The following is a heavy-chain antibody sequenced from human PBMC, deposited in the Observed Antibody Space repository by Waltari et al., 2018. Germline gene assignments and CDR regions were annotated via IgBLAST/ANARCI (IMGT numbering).Heavy chain of an antibody. J-gene: IGHJ6*02. Sequence: QVQLQQWGAGLLKPSETLSLTCAVYGGSFSGYYWSWIRQPPGKGLEWIGEINHSGSTNYNPSLKRRVTISVDTSKNQFSLKLSSVTAADTAVYYCARAEELWFGARYYYGMDVWGQGTTVTVSS. D-gene: IGHD3-10*01. CDR1: GGSFSGYY. CDR3: ARAEELWFGARYYYGMDV. CDR2: INHSGST. V-gene: IGHV4-34*01.